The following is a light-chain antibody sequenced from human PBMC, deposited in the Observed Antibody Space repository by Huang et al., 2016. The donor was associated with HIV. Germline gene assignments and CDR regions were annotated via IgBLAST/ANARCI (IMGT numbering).Light chain of an antibody. V-gene: IGKV3-11*01. Sequence: EIVLTQSPVTLSLSLGDRATLSCRARQSIGTYLAWYQQQSGQAPRLLRYDVSNRAAGVAARFGPSGSGADFTVTMASLDEDDFGIYHCRQRSRWPLIFGGETKV. CDR2: DVS. CDR1: QSIGTY. J-gene: IGKJ4*01. CDR3: RQRSRWPLI.